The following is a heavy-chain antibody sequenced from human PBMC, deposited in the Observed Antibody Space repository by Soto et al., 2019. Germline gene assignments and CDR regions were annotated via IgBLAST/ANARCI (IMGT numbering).Heavy chain of an antibody. CDR3: AKTTDGWFSAFEI. Sequence: EVQLLESGGGLVQPGGSLRLSCAASGVIFSSYAMSWVRQAPGKGLEWVSAISGSGTTAYYADSVKGRFTFSRDNSKKTMYLQMHSLRAEDTAVYYCAKTTDGWFSAFEIWGQGTMVTVSS. D-gene: IGHD6-19*01. J-gene: IGHJ3*02. CDR2: ISGSGTTA. V-gene: IGHV3-23*01. CDR1: GVIFSSYA.